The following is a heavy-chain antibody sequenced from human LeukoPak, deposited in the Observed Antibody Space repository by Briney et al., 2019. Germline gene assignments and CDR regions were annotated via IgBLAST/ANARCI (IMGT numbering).Heavy chain of an antibody. CDR3: ARPTVGATTGFDY. V-gene: IGHV4-38-2*01. CDR2: IYHSGST. J-gene: IGHJ4*02. CDR1: GYSISSGHH. Sequence: SETLSLTCAVSGYSISSGHHWGWIRQSPGKGLEWIGSIYHSGSTYYNPSLKGRVTISVDTSKNQFSLKLTSVTAADTAVYYCARPTVGATTGFDYWGQGTLVTVSS. D-gene: IGHD1-26*01.